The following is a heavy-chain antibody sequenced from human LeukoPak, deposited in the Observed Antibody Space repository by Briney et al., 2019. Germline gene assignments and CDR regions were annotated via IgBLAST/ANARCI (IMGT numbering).Heavy chain of an antibody. CDR1: GGSISSSSYY. D-gene: IGHD6-19*01. J-gene: IGHJ1*01. CDR2: IYYSGST. CDR3: ARRGSGWYSYFQH. Sequence: SQTLSLTCTVSGGSISSSSYYWGWIRQPPGKGLEWIGSIYYSGSTYYNPSLKSRVTISVDTSKNQFSLKLSSVAAADTAVYYCARRGSGWYSYFQHWGQGTLVTVSS. V-gene: IGHV4-39*01.